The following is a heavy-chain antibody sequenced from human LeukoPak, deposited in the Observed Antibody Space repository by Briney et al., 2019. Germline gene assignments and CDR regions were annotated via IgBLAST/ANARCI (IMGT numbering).Heavy chain of an antibody. CDR1: GFTFSSYA. V-gene: IGHV3-23*01. J-gene: IGHJ4*02. CDR3: AKDKLVVVTATIGAYFDY. Sequence: GGSLRLSCAASGFTFSSYAMSWVRQAPGKALEWVSAISGSGKSTYYADSVKGRFTISRDNAKNSLYLQMNSLRAEDTAVYYCAKDKLVVVTATIGAYFDYWGQGTLVTVSS. D-gene: IGHD2-21*02. CDR2: ISGSGKST.